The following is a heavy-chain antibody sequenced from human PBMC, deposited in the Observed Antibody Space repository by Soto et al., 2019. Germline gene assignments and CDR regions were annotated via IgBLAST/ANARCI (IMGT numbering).Heavy chain of an antibody. CDR2: IIPIFGTA. D-gene: IGHD3-16*01. CDR3: ARGGRSGTFYYYYGMDV. V-gene: IGHV1-69*12. J-gene: IGHJ6*02. Sequence: QVQLVQSGAEVKKPGSSVKVSCKASGGTFSSYAISWVRQAPGQGLEWMGGIIPIFGTANYAQKFQGRVTLTADESTSTVYMELSSLRSDDTAVYYCARGGRSGTFYYYYGMDVWGQGTTVTVSS. CDR1: GGTFSSYA.